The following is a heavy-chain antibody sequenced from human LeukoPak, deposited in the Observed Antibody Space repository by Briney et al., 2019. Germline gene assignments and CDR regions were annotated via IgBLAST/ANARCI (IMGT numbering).Heavy chain of an antibody. CDR2: ISWNSGSI. CDR3: ARDSQDDYGDYRSDY. CDR1: GFTFDDYA. D-gene: IGHD4-17*01. Sequence: GGSLRLSCAASGFTFDDYAMHWVRQAPGKGLEWVSGISWNSGSIGYADSVKGRFTISRDNAKNSLYLQMNSLRAEDTAVYYCARDSQDDYGDYRSDYWGQGTLVTVSS. V-gene: IGHV3-9*01. J-gene: IGHJ4*02.